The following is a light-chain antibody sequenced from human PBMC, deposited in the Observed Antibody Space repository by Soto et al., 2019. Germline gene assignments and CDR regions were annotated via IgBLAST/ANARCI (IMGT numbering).Light chain of an antibody. CDR1: QSVSSK. Sequence: EIWLTQSPGTLSLSPGERATLSCGGSQSVSSKLAWYQQKPGQAPRLLIYGASTRATGIPARFSGSGSGTEFTLTISSLQPEDFAAYYCQQYNNWPLITFGHGTRLEIK. CDR2: GAS. J-gene: IGKJ5*01. CDR3: QQYNNWPLIT. V-gene: IGKV3-15*01.